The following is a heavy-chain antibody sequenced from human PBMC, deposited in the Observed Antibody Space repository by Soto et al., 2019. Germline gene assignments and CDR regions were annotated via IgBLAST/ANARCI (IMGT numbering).Heavy chain of an antibody. Sequence: QVQLQESCPGLVKPSQTLSLTCTVSGGSISSDGYHWSWIRQPPGKGLEWIGYLYYSGSTYYNPSLKSRVTISVDTSQTQFALTLSSVTAADSAVYYRARGRETYDCSGFAFDIWGEGTMVTVSS. V-gene: IGHV4-31*03. CDR2: LYYSGST. CDR3: ARGRETYDCSGFAFDI. D-gene: IGHD3-22*01. CDR1: GGSISSDGYH. J-gene: IGHJ3*02.